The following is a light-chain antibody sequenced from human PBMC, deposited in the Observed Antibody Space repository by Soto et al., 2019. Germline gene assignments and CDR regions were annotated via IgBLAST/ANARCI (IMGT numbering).Light chain of an antibody. J-gene: IGLJ2*01. V-gene: IGLV2-23*02. CDR3: CSYTSTNTLV. CDR1: SSDVGSYDL. Sequence: ALTQPASVSGSPGQSITISCTGTSSDVGSYDLVSWYQQRPGRAPRLMIFEVAKRPSGISTRFSGSKSGNTASLTISGLQAVDEADYFCCSYTSTNTLVFGGGTKLTVL. CDR2: EVA.